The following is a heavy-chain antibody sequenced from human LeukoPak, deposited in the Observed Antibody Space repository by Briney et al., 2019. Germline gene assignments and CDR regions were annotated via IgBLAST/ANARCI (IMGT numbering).Heavy chain of an antibody. V-gene: IGHV3-30*02. Sequence: PGGSLRLSCAASGFTFSSYGMHWVRQAPGKGLEWVAFIRYDGSNKYYADSVKGRFTISRDNSKNTLYLQMNSLRAEDTAVYHCASGRGSSWSNPFDYWGQGTLVTVSS. J-gene: IGHJ4*02. D-gene: IGHD6-13*01. CDR3: ASGRGSSWSNPFDY. CDR1: GFTFSSYG. CDR2: IRYDGSNK.